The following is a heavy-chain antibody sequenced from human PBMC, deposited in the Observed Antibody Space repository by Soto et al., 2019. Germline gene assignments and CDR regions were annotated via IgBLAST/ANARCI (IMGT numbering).Heavy chain of an antibody. V-gene: IGHV1-18*01. Sequence: QVQLVQSGAEVKKPGASVKVSCKASGYTFTSYGISWVRQAPGQGRERMGWISAYNGNANYPQKHQGRVTKTTDPSASTAYMELRCLRSDDTAVYCCARDSPPVDYWGQGTLVTVSS. J-gene: IGHJ4*02. CDR3: ARDSPPVDY. CDR2: ISAYNGNA. CDR1: GYTFTSYG.